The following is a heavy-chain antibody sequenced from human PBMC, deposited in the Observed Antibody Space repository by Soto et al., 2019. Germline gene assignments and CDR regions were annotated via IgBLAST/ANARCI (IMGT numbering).Heavy chain of an antibody. D-gene: IGHD3-22*01. V-gene: IGHV3-49*03. Sequence: SLRLSCAGSEFTFGDYVMSWFRQAPGKGLEWLGFIRTKAYGETTEYAASVRGRFTVSRDDSQSVSFLQMNSLKTEDSAVYYCARALQGYDSSGYSYGMDVWGQGTTVTVSS. CDR1: EFTFGDYV. CDR2: IRTKAYGETT. J-gene: IGHJ6*02. CDR3: ARALQGYDSSGYSYGMDV.